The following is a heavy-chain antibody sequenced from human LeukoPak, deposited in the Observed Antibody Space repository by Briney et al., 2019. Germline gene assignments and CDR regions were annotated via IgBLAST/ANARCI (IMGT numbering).Heavy chain of an antibody. CDR2: IYPGDSDT. V-gene: IGHV5-51*01. D-gene: IGHD1-7*01. CDR3: ARREATTEYFDF. CDR1: GYSFTNYW. J-gene: IGHJ4*02. Sequence: GESLKISCKGSGYSFTNYWSAWVRQLPGKGVEWMGVIYPGDSDTRYSPSFQGQVTISADRSFGTAYLQWGSLKASDSAMYYCARREATTEYFDFWGQGTLVTVSS.